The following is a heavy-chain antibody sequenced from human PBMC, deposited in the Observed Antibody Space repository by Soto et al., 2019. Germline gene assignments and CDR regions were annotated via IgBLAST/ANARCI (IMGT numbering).Heavy chain of an antibody. J-gene: IGHJ6*02. Sequence: GGSLRLSCGASGFNFDEYGMYWVLQAAGKGLEWVSGISWNSGTIGYADSVKGRFTISRDNAKKSLYLQMSSLRAEDTALYYCAKSTGGTANGMDVWGQGTTVTVSS. V-gene: IGHV3-9*01. D-gene: IGHD2-8*02. CDR2: ISWNSGTI. CDR1: GFNFDEYG. CDR3: AKSTGGTANGMDV.